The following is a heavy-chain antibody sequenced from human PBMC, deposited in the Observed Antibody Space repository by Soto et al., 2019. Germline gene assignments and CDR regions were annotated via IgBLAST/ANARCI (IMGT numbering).Heavy chain of an antibody. CDR1: GGSISSGGYY. J-gene: IGHJ4*02. CDR3: ASRRGYSGYEYYFGY. CDR2: IYYSGST. Sequence: SETLSLTCTVSGGSISSGGYYWSWIRQHPGKGLEWIGYIYYSGSTYYNPSLKSRVTISVDTSKNQFSLKLSSVTAADTAVYYCASRRGYSGYEYYFGYWGQGTLVTVSS. D-gene: IGHD5-12*01. V-gene: IGHV4-31*03.